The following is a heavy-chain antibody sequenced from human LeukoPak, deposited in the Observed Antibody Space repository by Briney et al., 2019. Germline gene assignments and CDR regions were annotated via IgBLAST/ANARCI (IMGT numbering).Heavy chain of an antibody. CDR1: GGSFSSGSYY. CDR2: IYTSGST. D-gene: IGHD2-21*01. CDR3: ARGGGDWGFHQSDY. Sequence: SETLCLTCAVSGGSFSSGSYYWSWIRQPAGKGLEWIGRIYTSGSTNYNPCLKSRVTISVDTSKNQFSLKLSSVTAADTAVYYCARGGGDWGFHQSDYWGQGTLVTVSS. V-gene: IGHV4-61*02. J-gene: IGHJ4*02.